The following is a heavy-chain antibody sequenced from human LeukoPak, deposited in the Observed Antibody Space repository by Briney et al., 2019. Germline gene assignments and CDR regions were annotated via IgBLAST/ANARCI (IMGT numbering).Heavy chain of an antibody. V-gene: IGHV4-59*08. J-gene: IGHJ6*02. CDR1: GGSISSYY. CDR3: ARSLVGAYYYYGMDV. CDR2: IYYSGST. D-gene: IGHD1-26*01. Sequence: SETLSLTCTVSGGSISSYYWSWIRQPPGKGLEWIGYIYYSGSTNYNPSLKSRVTTSVDTSKNQFSLKLSSVTAADTAVYYCARSLVGAYYYYGMDVWGQGTTVTVSS.